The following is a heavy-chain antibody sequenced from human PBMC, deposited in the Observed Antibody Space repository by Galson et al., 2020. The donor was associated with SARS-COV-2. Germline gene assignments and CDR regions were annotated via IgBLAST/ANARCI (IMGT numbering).Heavy chain of an antibody. J-gene: IGHJ4*02. D-gene: IGHD4-4*01. CDR3: ARVRNYDFYSKDKFYFDS. CDR1: GFTFSTYE. CDR2: ISSSGGTL. Sequence: GESLKISCAASGFTFSTYEMNWVRQAPGKGLEWVSHISSSGGTLHYADSVRGRLSVSRDNAKNSLYLQMNSLRAEDTAVYYCARVRNYDFYSKDKFYFDSWGQGTLVTVSS. V-gene: IGHV3-48*03.